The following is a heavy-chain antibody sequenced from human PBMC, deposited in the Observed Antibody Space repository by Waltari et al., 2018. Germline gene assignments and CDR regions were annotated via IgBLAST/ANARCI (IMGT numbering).Heavy chain of an antibody. J-gene: IGHJ5*02. CDR1: GGSISSGSYY. CDR3: ARSLEGKGYCSSTSCLNWFDP. D-gene: IGHD2-2*01. CDR2: IYTSGST. Sequence: QVQLQESGPGLVKPSQTLSLTCTVSGGSISSGSYYWSWIRQPAGKGLEWLGRIYTSGSTNYNPSLKSRVTISVDTSKNQFSLKLSSVTAADTAVYYCARSLEGKGYCSSTSCLNWFDPWGQGTLVTVSS. V-gene: IGHV4-61*02.